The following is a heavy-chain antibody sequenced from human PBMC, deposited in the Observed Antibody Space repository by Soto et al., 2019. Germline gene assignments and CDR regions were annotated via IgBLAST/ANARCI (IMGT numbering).Heavy chain of an antibody. CDR2: INHSGST. Sequence: SETLSLTCAVYGGSFSGYYWSWIRQPPGKGLEWIGEINHSGSTNYNPSLKSRVTISVDTSKNQFSLKLSSVTAADTAVYYCARGRGRAASLDYYYYMDVWGKGTTVTVSS. D-gene: IGHD6-6*01. CDR3: ARGRGRAASLDYYYYMDV. V-gene: IGHV4-34*01. CDR1: GGSFSGYY. J-gene: IGHJ6*03.